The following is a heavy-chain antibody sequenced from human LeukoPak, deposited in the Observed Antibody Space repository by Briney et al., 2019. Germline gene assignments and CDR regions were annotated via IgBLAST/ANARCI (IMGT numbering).Heavy chain of an antibody. J-gene: IGHJ4*02. CDR1: GGSISSYY. CDR2: IYYSGST. D-gene: IGHD3-10*01. CDR3: ARFSGSAGLDY. Sequence: PSETLSLTCTVSGGSISSYYWSWIRQPPGKGLEWMGYIYYSGSTNYNASLKRRVTISVDTSKNQLSLKLSSVTAADTAVYYCARFSGSAGLDYWGQGTLVTVSS. V-gene: IGHV4-59*01.